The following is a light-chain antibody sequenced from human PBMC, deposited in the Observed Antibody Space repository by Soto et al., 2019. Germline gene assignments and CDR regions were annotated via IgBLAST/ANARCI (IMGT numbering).Light chain of an antibody. CDR1: QSVSSNN. Sequence: EIVLTQSPGTLSLSPGETATLSCRASQSVSSNNLAWYHQKPGQTPRLLIYGASSRATGIPDRFSGSGSRTDFTLTISRLEPEDFAVYYCQQYDNSITFGQGTRLEIE. J-gene: IGKJ5*01. CDR2: GAS. V-gene: IGKV3-20*01. CDR3: QQYDNSIT.